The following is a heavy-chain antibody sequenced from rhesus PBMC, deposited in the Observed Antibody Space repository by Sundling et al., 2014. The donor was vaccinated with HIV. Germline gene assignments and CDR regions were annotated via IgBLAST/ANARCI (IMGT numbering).Heavy chain of an antibody. CDR3: TTPKRFYNNNYYLFGY. V-gene: IGHV3-30*02. D-gene: IGHD3-16*01. CDR2: IKRKVDGETA. J-gene: IGHJ4*01. CDR1: GFTFSNSW. Sequence: EVQLVESGAGLVQPGGSLRLSCVASGFTFSNSWMSWARQAPGKGLEWVARIKRKVDGETADYAASVKGRFTISRDDSKNTLYLQMNSLKTDDTAVYYCTTPKRFYNNNYYLFGYWGQGSPGHRLL.